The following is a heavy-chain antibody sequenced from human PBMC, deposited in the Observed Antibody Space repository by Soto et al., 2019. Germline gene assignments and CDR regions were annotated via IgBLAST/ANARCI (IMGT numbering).Heavy chain of an antibody. Sequence: QVQLQESGPGLVKPSETLSLTCTVSGGSISNFYWSWIRQTPGKGLEWIGYNSYTGRPNYNPSLRSRVTISVDTSKNQVSLKLSSATAADTAVYFCARGGTHRSLLIRDRFDPWGQGTLVTVSS. J-gene: IGHJ5*02. CDR3: ARGGTHRSLLIRDRFDP. V-gene: IGHV4-59*01. CDR2: NSYTGRP. CDR1: GGSISNFY. D-gene: IGHD3-10*01.